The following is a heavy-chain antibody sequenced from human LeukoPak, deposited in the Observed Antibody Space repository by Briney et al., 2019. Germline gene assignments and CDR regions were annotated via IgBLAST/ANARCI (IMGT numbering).Heavy chain of an antibody. CDR3: ARELSGDVIDS. CDR1: GFTFRKHW. CDR2: IKEEGSEE. J-gene: IGHJ5*01. Sequence: PGGSLRLSCVGSGFTFRKHWMTWVRQAPGKGLEWVANIKEEGSEENYVDSVKGRLTIYRDNAKKSVYLRMNSLRAEDTAVYYCARELSGDVIDSWGQGTLVTVSS. D-gene: IGHD5-24*01. V-gene: IGHV3-7*01.